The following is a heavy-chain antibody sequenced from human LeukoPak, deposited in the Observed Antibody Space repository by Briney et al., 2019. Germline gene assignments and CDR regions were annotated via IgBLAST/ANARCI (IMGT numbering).Heavy chain of an antibody. D-gene: IGHD6-13*01. CDR2: INPNSGAT. V-gene: IGHV1-2*02. J-gene: IGHJ4*02. Sequence: ASVKVSCKASGYTFTGYYMHWVRQAPGQGLEWMGWINPNSGATNFAQKFQGRVTMTRDTSISTAYMELSRLTSDDTAVYYCAREKDSSSWPDYWGQGTLVTVSS. CDR3: AREKDSSSWPDY. CDR1: GYTFTGYY.